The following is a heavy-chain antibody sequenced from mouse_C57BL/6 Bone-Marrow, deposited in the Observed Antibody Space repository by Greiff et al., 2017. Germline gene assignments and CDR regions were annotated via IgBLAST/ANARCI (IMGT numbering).Heavy chain of an antibody. CDR2: INPTNGTT. CDR1: GYPFTDSY. D-gene: IGHD2-3*01. J-gene: IGHJ4*01. V-gene: IGHV1-26*01. Sequence: RLQRSGPELVNPGASVKISCKASGYPFTDSYMNGVKRSHGRGLGWIGYINPTNGTTSYNQKFKGKATLTVDQSSSTAYMELHSLTSEDSAVYYCARGRWFLLGMDYWGQGTVVTVSS. CDR3: ARGRWFLLGMDY.